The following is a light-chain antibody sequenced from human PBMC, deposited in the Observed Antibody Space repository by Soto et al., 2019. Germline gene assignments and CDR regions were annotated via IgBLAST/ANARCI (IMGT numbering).Light chain of an antibody. CDR3: QQYDSLPPT. V-gene: IGKV1-33*01. CDR2: DAS. Sequence: DIQMTQSPSSLSASVGDRVTITYQASQDISNYLNWYQQKPGKAPKLLMSDASILETGVPSRFSGSGSGTDFTFTISGLQPEDIATYYCQQYDSLPPTFGPGTKVDLK. J-gene: IGKJ3*01. CDR1: QDISNY.